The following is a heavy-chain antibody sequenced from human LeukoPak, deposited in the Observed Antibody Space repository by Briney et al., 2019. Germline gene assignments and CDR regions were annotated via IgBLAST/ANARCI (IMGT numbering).Heavy chain of an antibody. CDR3: ASGADDYGDQPFDY. J-gene: IGHJ4*02. D-gene: IGHD4-17*01. CDR1: GVTFSSYS. CDR2: IASSSSTI. Sequence: PGGSLRLSCATSGVTFSSYSMNWVRQAPGKGLEWVSYIASSSSTIYYADSVKGRFTISRDNAKNPLYLQMNSLRAEDTAVYYCASGADDYGDQPFDYWGQGTLVTVSS. V-gene: IGHV3-48*01.